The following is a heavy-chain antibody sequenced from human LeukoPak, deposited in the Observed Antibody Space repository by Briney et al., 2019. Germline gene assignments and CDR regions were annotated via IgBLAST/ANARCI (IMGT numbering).Heavy chain of an antibody. J-gene: IGHJ4*02. CDR3: AVTYGGADY. CDR1: GVSISSYY. D-gene: IGHD4-23*01. Sequence: TSETLSLTCTVSGVSISSYYWSWIRQPPGKGLEWIGYIYYSGSTNYNPSLTSRVTISIDRSKNQFSLNLTSVTAADTAVYYCAVTYGGADYWGQGTLVTVSS. V-gene: IGHV4-59*08. CDR2: IYYSGST.